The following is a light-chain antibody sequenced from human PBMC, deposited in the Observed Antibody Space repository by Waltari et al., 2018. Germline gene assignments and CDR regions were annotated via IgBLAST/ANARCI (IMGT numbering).Light chain of an antibody. CDR1: SSDVGGYTY. CDR2: DVN. Sequence: QSALTQPASVSGSPGQSITISCTGTSSDVGGYTYVAWYQQHPGKAPKLMIYDVNYRPSGVSNRFSGSKSGNTSSLTISGLQAEDEADYYCSSYTSSSAGVLFGGGTKLTVL. J-gene: IGLJ2*01. V-gene: IGLV2-14*03. CDR3: SSYTSSSAGVL.